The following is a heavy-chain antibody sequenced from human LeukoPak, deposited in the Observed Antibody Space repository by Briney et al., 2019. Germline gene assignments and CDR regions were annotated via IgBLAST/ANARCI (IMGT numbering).Heavy chain of an antibody. J-gene: IGHJ4*02. D-gene: IGHD3-10*01. CDR2: ISGGGGST. Sequence: GGSLRLSCAASGFTLSSYVMSWVRQAPGKGLEWVSAISGGGGSTYYADSVKGRFTISRDNSKNTLYLQMNSLRAEDTAVYYCAKYDYYGTSEIHWGQGTLVTVSS. CDR3: AKYDYYGTSEIH. CDR1: GFTLSSYV. V-gene: IGHV3-23*01.